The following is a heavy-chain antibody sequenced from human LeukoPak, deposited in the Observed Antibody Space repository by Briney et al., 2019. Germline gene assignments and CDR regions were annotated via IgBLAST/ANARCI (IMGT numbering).Heavy chain of an antibody. CDR2: IPYDGSNK. V-gene: IGHV3-30-3*01. D-gene: IGHD4-11*01. J-gene: IGHJ4*02. CDR1: GFTFSNYA. Sequence: GGSLRLSCAASGFTFSNYAMHWVRQAPGKGLEWVAVIPYDGSNKYYADSVKGRFTISGDNSKNTLYLQMNSLRDEDTAVYYCASDYGNPDATDNWGQGTLVTVSS. CDR3: ASDYGNPDATDN.